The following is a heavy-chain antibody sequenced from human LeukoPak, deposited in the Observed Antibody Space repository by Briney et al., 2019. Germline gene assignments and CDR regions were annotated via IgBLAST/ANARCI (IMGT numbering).Heavy chain of an antibody. Sequence: GGSLRISCAASGFTFSSYAMSWVRQAPGKGLEWVSAISGSGGSTYYADSGKGRFTISRDNSKKTLCLQMNSLRAEDTAMYYCARDVGSWPFDYWGQGTLVTVSA. CDR2: ISGSGGST. D-gene: IGHD6-13*01. CDR3: ARDVGSWPFDY. J-gene: IGHJ4*02. CDR1: GFTFSSYA. V-gene: IGHV3-23*01.